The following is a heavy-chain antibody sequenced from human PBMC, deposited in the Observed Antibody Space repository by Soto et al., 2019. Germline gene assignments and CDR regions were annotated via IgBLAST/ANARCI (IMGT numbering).Heavy chain of an antibody. J-gene: IGHJ4*02. Sequence: PGGSLRLSCAIFESTVSRDWMNWVRQAPGKGLEWVAHINQDGSEKYYVDSVKGRFTISRDNAKKSLYLQMNSLRPADTAMYYCSGGVGDAFWGQGTLVTGSS. CDR1: ESTVSRDW. CDR3: SGGVGDAF. CDR2: INQDGSEK. V-gene: IGHV3-7*04. D-gene: IGHD1-26*01.